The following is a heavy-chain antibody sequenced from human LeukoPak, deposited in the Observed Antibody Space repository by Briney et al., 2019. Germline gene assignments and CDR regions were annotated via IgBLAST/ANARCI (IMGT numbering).Heavy chain of an antibody. CDR2: ISGSGGTT. CDR1: GFTFSSYA. CDR3: TRRNKDDSSGYYYD. Sequence: RTGGSLRLSCAASGFTFSSYAMSWVRQAPGKGLEWVSAISGSGGTTYYADSVKGRFIISRDNSKNTAYLQMNSLKTEDTAVYYCTRRNKDDSSGYYYDWGQGTLVTVSS. J-gene: IGHJ4*02. D-gene: IGHD3-22*01. V-gene: IGHV3-23*01.